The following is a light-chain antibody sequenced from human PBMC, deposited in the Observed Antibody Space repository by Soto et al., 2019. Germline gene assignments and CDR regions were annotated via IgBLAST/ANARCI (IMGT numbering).Light chain of an antibody. V-gene: IGKV1-39*01. CDR1: QSISSY. Sequence: DIPMTQSPSSLSASVGDRVTITCRASQSISSYLNWYQQKPGKAPKLLIYGASSLQRGVPSRFSGSGSGTDFTLTISSLQPEDFATYYCQQSYSTPRTFGQGTKVEIK. CDR3: QQSYSTPRT. J-gene: IGKJ1*01. CDR2: GAS.